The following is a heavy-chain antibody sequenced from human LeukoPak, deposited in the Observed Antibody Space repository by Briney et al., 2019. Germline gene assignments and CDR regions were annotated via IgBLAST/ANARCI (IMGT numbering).Heavy chain of an antibody. D-gene: IGHD2-21*01. CDR2: IYSGGST. J-gene: IGHJ1*01. Sequence: PGGSLRRSCAASGFTVGTNSMSWVRQSPGKGLEWVSVIYSGGSTYYADSVNGRFTISRDNSRNTLLLQMNSLRAEDTALYYCASAREYCGSAECYEYFQHWGQGTLVTVSS. V-gene: IGHV3-53*01. CDR1: GFTVGTNS. CDR3: ASAREYCGSAECYEYFQH.